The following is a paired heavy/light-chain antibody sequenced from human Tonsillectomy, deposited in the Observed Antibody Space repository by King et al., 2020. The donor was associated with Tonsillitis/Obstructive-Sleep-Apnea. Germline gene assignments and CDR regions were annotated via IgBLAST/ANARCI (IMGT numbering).Light chain of an antibody. Sequence: DIQMTQSPSTLSASVGDRVTITCRASQSISSWLAWYQQKPGKAPKLLIYDASSLESGVPSRFSGSGSGTEFTLTISSLQPDDFATYYCQQYNSYSHTFGQGTKLEIK. CDR3: QQYNSYSHT. CDR2: DAS. V-gene: IGKV1-5*01. J-gene: IGKJ2*01. CDR1: QSISSW.
Heavy chain of an antibody. CDR1: GGSISSSSYY. D-gene: IGHD3-22*01. CDR2: IYYSGST. CDR3: ARREYYDSSGYYFIDGDY. Sequence: QLQLQESGPGLVKPSETLSLTCTVSGGSISSSSYYWGWIRQPPGKGLEWIGSIYYSGSTYYNPSLKSRVTISVDTSKNQFSLKLSSVTAADTAVYYCARREYYDSSGYYFIDGDYWGQGTLVTVSS. J-gene: IGHJ4*02. V-gene: IGHV4-39*01.